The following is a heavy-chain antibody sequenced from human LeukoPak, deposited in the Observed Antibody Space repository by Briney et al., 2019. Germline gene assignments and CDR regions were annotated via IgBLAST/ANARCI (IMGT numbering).Heavy chain of an antibody. D-gene: IGHD3-10*01. V-gene: IGHV4-34*01. J-gene: IGHJ4*02. Sequence: SETLSLTCAVYGGSFSGFYWSWIRQPPGKGLEWIGSIYYSGSTYYNPSLKSRVTISVDTSKNQFSLKLSSVTAADTAVYYCARTDYYGSGSFDYWGQGTLVTVSS. CDR2: IYYSGST. CDR3: ARTDYYGSGSFDY. CDR1: GGSFSGFY.